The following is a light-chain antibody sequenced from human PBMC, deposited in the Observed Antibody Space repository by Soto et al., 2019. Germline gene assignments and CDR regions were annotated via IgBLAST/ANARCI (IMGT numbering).Light chain of an antibody. CDR1: QSISSY. J-gene: IGKJ1*01. Sequence: DIQMTQSPSSLSASVGDRVTITCRASQSISSYLNWYQRKPGKAPKLLIYAASSLQSGVPSRFSGSGSGTAFTLTISALQPEDFATYYSQQSYMSPWTFGQGTKVEIK. CDR3: QQSYMSPWT. CDR2: AAS. V-gene: IGKV1-39*01.